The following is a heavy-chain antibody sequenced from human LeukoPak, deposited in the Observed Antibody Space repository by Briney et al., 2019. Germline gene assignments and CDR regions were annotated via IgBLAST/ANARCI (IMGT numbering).Heavy chain of an antibody. J-gene: IGHJ5*02. D-gene: IGHD3-22*01. CDR2: FDPEDGET. V-gene: IGHV1-24*01. CDR1: GTTITELS. Sequence: GASVKVSCKVSGTTITELSMHWRRHAPGEGHEWMGSFDPEDGETIYAQKFQGRVTMTEDTSTDTAYMELSSLRSEDTAVYYCATYYYDSSGYYPRWFDPWGQGTLVTVSS. CDR3: ATYYYDSSGYYPRWFDP.